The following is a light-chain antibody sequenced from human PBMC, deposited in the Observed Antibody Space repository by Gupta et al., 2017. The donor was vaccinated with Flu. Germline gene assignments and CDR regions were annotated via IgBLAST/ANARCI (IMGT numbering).Light chain of an antibody. CDR3: QQYGRSPYT. V-gene: IGKV3-20*01. J-gene: IGKJ2*01. CDR2: GAS. CDR1: QSVSSIF. Sequence: EIVLTQSPGTLSLSPGEGATLPCRASQSVSSIFLAWYQQKPGQAPRLLIYGASTRATGIPDRCSGSGSGTDFTLTISRLEAEDLAVFFCQQYGRSPYTFGQGTKLEIK.